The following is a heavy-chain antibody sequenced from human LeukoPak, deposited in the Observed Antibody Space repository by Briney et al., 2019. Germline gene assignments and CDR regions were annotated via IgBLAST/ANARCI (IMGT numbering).Heavy chain of an antibody. CDR2: LYYSGST. V-gene: IGHV4-39*07. J-gene: IGHJ3*02. Sequence: SETLSLTCTVSGGSISSYYWSWIRQPPGKGLEWIGSLYYSGSTYYNPSLKSRVTISVDTSKNQFSLKLSSVTAADTAVYYCARLGYCSGGSCYSSAFDIWGQGTMVTVSS. D-gene: IGHD2-15*01. CDR1: GGSISSYY. CDR3: ARLGYCSGGSCYSSAFDI.